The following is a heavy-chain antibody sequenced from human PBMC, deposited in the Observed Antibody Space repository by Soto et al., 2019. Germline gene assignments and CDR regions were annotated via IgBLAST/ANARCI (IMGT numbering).Heavy chain of an antibody. J-gene: IGHJ4*02. Sequence: QITLKESGPTLVKPTQTLTLTCTFSGFSLSTSGVGVGWIRQPPGKALEWLALIYWDDDKRYSPSLKSRLTITKDTSKNQVVLTMTNTDPVDTATYYCAHSLIPNWGSRGAFEYWGQGTLVTVSS. CDR1: GFSLSTSGVG. CDR2: IYWDDDK. CDR3: AHSLIPNWGSRGAFEY. V-gene: IGHV2-5*02. D-gene: IGHD7-27*01.